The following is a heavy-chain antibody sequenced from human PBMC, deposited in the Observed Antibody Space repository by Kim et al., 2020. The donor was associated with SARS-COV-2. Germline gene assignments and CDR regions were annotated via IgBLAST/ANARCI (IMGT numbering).Heavy chain of an antibody. V-gene: IGHV3-30*04. D-gene: IGHD3-10*01. CDR3: ARDQGWFGELLSYGMDV. CDR1: GFTFSSYA. CDR2: ISYDGSNK. J-gene: IGHJ6*02. Sequence: GGSLRLSCAASGFTFSSYAMHWVRQAPGKGLEWVAVISYDGSNKYYADSVKGRFTISRDNSKNTLYLQMNSLRAEDTAVYYCARDQGWFGELLSYGMDVWGQGTTVTVSS.